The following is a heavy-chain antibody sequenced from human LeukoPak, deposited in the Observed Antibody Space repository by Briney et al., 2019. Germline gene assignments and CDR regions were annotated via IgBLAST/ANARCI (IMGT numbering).Heavy chain of an antibody. J-gene: IGHJ4*02. CDR3: AKRPDCSTTNCFRFEY. CDR1: GFTFSTYA. D-gene: IGHD2-2*01. Sequence: GGSLRLSCAASGFTFSTYAMSWVRQAPGQGLEWVSSINGDGGSTYYEESVKGRFTVSRDNSKNTLYLQMHSLTAEDTAVYYCAKRPDCSTTNCFRFEYWGQGTLVTVSP. V-gene: IGHV3-23*01. CDR2: INGDGGST.